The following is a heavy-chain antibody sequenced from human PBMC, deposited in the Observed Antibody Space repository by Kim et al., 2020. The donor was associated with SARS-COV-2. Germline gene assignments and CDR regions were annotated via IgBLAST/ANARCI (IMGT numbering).Heavy chain of an antibody. V-gene: IGHV3-23*01. Sequence: GGSLRLSCVASGFTFSAYAMTWVRLAPGKGLEWVSGFSGSGRSTYYADSVRGRFTISRDNSNNTSYLHMNSLRAEDTALYYCAKDFRTFPGSHFDNLDQGTRVTVSS. D-gene: IGHD6-25*01. CDR1: GFTFSAYA. CDR2: FSGSGRST. CDR3: AKDFRTFPGSHFDN. J-gene: IGHJ4*02.